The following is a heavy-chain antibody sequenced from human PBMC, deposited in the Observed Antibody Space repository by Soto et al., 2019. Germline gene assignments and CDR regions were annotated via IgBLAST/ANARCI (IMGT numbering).Heavy chain of an antibody. CDR3: TTFTYGCPYS. D-gene: IGHD4-17*01. J-gene: IGHJ4*02. V-gene: IGHV3-15*01. CDR2: IKSGTDGGTT. Sequence: SGGSLRLSCAASGFTFSNTWMSWVRQAPGKGLEWVGRIKSGTDGGTTDYAAPVKGRFTVSRDDSKNTLYLQMNSLKTEDTAVYYCTTFTYGCPYSWGQGALVTVSS. CDR1: GFTFSNTW.